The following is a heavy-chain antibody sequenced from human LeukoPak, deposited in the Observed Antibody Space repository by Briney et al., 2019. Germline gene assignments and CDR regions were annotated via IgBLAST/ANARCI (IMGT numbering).Heavy chain of an antibody. V-gene: IGHV3-11*01. CDR2: INVNGAAT. Sequence: GGSLRLSCAASGFSFKDYYFSWIRQAPGKGLEWVSSINVNGAATYYADSVKGRFTISRDNAKNSVYLEMNTLRAEDTAVYYCARGPRILAAGSYYFDYWGQGSLVTASS. CDR3: ARGPRILAAGSYYFDY. J-gene: IGHJ4*02. D-gene: IGHD6-13*01. CDR1: GFSFKDYY.